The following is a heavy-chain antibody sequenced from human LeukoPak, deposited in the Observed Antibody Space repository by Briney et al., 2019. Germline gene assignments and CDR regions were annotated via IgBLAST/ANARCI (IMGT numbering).Heavy chain of an antibody. CDR1: GYTFTSYD. CDR3: ARVGVDTAMVTYVFDY. Sequence: ASVKVSCKASGYTFTSYDINWVRQATGQGLEWMGWMNPNSGNTGYAQKFQGRVTMTRNTSIGTAYMELSSLRSEDTAVYYCARVGVDTAMVTYVFDYWGQGTLVTVSS. J-gene: IGHJ4*02. D-gene: IGHD5-18*01. CDR2: MNPNSGNT. V-gene: IGHV1-8*01.